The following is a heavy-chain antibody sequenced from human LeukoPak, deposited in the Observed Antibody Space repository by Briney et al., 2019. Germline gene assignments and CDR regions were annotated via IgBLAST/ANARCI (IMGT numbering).Heavy chain of an antibody. J-gene: IGHJ6*02. Sequence: SETLSLTCTVSGXSISSYYWSWIRQSPGKGLEWIGLMYHSGSTNYTPSLKSRVIMSQDTSTNQFSLQVNSVTAADSAVYYCARSFRGYSQGYYYYAMDVWGQGTTVTVFS. CDR2: MYHSGST. V-gene: IGHV4-59*01. CDR3: ARSFRGYSQGYYYYAMDV. CDR1: GXSISSYY. D-gene: IGHD5-18*01.